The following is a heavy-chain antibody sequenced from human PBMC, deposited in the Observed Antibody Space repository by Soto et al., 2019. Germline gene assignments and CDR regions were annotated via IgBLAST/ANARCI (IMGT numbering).Heavy chain of an antibody. CDR3: ARPANTVADHFDL. J-gene: IGHJ4*02. Sequence: GGSLRLSCAASGFPFSNYEMNWVRQAPGKGLEWVAYISSGGSTVHYADSVRGRFTVSRDNARNSLYLQMNTLRVEDTALYYCARPANTVADHFDLWGQGTPVTVSS. CDR1: GFPFSNYE. CDR2: ISSGGSTV. V-gene: IGHV3-48*03. D-gene: IGHD4-17*01.